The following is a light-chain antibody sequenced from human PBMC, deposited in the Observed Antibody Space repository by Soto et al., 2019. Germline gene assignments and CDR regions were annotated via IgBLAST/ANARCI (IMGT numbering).Light chain of an antibody. Sequence: IHMTQSPSSLSASVGDRVTITCRASQSISSYLNWYQQKPGKAPKLLIYAASSLQSGVPSRFSGSGSGTEFTLTISSLQPDDFATYYCQNYNSYSEAFGQGTKVDIK. V-gene: IGKV1-39*01. CDR3: QNYNSYSEA. CDR2: AAS. J-gene: IGKJ1*01. CDR1: QSISSY.